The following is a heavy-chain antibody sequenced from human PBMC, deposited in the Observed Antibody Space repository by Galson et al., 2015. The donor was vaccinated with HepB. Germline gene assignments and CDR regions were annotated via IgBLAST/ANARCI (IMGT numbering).Heavy chain of an antibody. Sequence: SLRLSCAASGFIFSDYYMNWIRQAPGKGLEWVSYISSSGSTIYYADSVKGRFTISRDNAKNSLYLRMNSLRAEDTAVYYCARDRYGDYGDYDGYYYYYGMDVWGQGTTVTVSS. CDR3: ARDRYGDYGDYDGYYYYYGMDV. CDR2: ISSSGSTI. J-gene: IGHJ6*02. D-gene: IGHD4-17*01. CDR1: GFIFSDYY. V-gene: IGHV3-11*01.